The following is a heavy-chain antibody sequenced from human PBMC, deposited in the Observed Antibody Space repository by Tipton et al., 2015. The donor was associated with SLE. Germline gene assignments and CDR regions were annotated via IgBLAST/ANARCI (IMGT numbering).Heavy chain of an antibody. D-gene: IGHD1-1*01. Sequence: QLVQSGGGLVQPGGSLRLSCAASGFTFSRYWMSWVRQAPGKGLEWVANINQDGSEKYYVDSVKGRFTISRDNAKNSLYLQMDSQRAEDTAVYYCARESTTWEGFFGYWGQGTLVAVSS. J-gene: IGHJ4*02. CDR2: INQDGSEK. CDR1: GFTFSRYW. CDR3: ARESTTWEGFFGY. V-gene: IGHV3-7*01.